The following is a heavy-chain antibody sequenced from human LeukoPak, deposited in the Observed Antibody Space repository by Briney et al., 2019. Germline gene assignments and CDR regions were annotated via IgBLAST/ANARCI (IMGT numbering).Heavy chain of an antibody. Sequence: PSETLSLTCAVSGDSISSSNYYWGWIRQPPGKGLEWIGSLYYSGSPYYNPSLKSRVTISVDTSNNQFSLKLNSVTAADTAVYYCASALTIFGVAAFDHWGQGTLVTVSS. V-gene: IGHV4-39*01. J-gene: IGHJ4*02. CDR3: ASALTIFGVAAFDH. D-gene: IGHD3-3*01. CDR2: LYYSGSP. CDR1: GDSISSSNYY.